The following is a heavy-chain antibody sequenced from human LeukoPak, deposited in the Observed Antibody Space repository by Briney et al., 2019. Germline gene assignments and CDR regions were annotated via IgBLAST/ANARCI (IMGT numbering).Heavy chain of an antibody. CDR1: GFTFSSYA. J-gene: IGHJ6*02. Sequence: PGGSLRLSCAASGFTFSSYAMSWVRQAPGKGLEWVSAISGSGGSTYYADSVKGRFTISRDNAKNSLYLQMNSLRAEDTAVYYCARDRVAGYCSSTSCYPYYYYGMDVWGQGTTVTVSS. CDR3: ARDRVAGYCSSTSCYPYYYYGMDV. V-gene: IGHV3-23*01. D-gene: IGHD2-2*01. CDR2: ISGSGGST.